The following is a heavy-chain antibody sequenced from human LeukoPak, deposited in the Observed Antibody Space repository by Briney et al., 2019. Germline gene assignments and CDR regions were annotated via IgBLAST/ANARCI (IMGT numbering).Heavy chain of an antibody. J-gene: IGHJ4*02. CDR2: ISSSSSSM. CDR3: ARQNGAGYYYYFDS. D-gene: IGHD3-22*01. V-gene: IGHV3-48*01. CDR1: GFTFSHFP. Sequence: SGGSLRLSCAASGFTFSHFPMHWVRQAPGKGLEWVSYISSSSSSMYYADSVKGRFTISRDNARSSLYLQMNSLRAEDTAVYYCARQNGAGYYYYFDSWGQGTLVTVSS.